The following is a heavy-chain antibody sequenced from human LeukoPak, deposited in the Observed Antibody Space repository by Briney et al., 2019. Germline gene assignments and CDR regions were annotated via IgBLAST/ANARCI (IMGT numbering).Heavy chain of an antibody. Sequence: GGSLRLSCAASGFTFDDYGMNWVRQAPGKGLEWVSSISSTGNYIYYADSVKGRFTISRDNAKNSLYLQMNSLRAEDTAVYYCAREKGYSYGLVDYWGQGTLVTVSS. D-gene: IGHD5-18*01. V-gene: IGHV3-21*04. CDR3: AREKGYSYGLVDY. CDR1: GFTFDDYG. J-gene: IGHJ4*02. CDR2: ISSTGNYI.